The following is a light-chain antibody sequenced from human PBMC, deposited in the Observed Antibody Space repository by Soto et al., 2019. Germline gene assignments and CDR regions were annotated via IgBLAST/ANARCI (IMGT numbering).Light chain of an antibody. Sequence: QSALTQPASVSGSPGQSITISCTGTSSEVGSYNLVSWYQQHPGKAPKLMIYEGSKRPSGVSNRFSGSKSGNTASLTISGLQAEDEADYYCCSYAGSVVFGGGTQLTVL. CDR3: CSYAGSVV. CDR1: SSEVGSYNL. J-gene: IGLJ2*01. V-gene: IGLV2-23*01. CDR2: EGS.